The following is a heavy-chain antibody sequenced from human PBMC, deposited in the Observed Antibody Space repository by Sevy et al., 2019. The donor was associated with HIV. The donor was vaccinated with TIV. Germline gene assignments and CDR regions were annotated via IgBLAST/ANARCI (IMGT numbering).Heavy chain of an antibody. CDR3: ARDKREAYFDGSTSSDAFDI. CDR2: ISSSSNYI. CDR1: GFTFSRSS. Sequence: GSLRLSCVGSGFTFSRSSMNWVRQAPGKGLEWVSSISSSSNYIYYADSVKGRFTISRDNAKNSLLLLMNSLRAEDTAVYYCARDKREAYFDGSTSSDAFDIWGQGTLVTVSS. J-gene: IGHJ3*02. V-gene: IGHV3-21*01. D-gene: IGHD3-22*01.